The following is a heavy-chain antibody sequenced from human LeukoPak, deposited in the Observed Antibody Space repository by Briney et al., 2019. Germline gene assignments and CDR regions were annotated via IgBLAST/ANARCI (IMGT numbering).Heavy chain of an antibody. J-gene: IGHJ4*02. D-gene: IGHD2-8*02. V-gene: IGHV4-34*01. CDR1: GGSFSGYY. Sequence: PSQTLSLTCGVYGGSFSGYYWSWLPQPPGKGLEGIGEVRQSGRGRTTSSPSLKRRYTIPVHTSKNRFALELTSVTAADTAMYYCARVPLYWEAPFDFWGQGTLVTVSS. CDR3: ARVPLYWEAPFDF. CDR2: VRQSGRGRT.